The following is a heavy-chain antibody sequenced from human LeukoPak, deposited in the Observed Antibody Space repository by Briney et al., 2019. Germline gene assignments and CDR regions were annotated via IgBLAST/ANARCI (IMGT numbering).Heavy chain of an antibody. J-gene: IGHJ5*02. D-gene: IGHD2-2*01. CDR2: IYTSGST. CDR3: ARDRGEGTEAVVVPAAYWFDP. Sequence: SETLSLTCTVSGGSISSYYWSWIRQPAGKGLEWIGRIYTSGSTNYNPSLKSRVSMSVDTSKNQFSLKLSSVTAADTAVYYCARDRGEGTEAVVVPAAYWFDPWGQGTLDTVSS. CDR1: GGSISSYY. V-gene: IGHV4-4*07.